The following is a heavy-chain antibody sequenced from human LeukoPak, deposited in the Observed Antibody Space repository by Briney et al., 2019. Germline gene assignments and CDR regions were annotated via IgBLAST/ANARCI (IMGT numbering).Heavy chain of an antibody. D-gene: IGHD3-10*01. CDR1: GYTFTSYD. Sequence: ASVKVSCKASGYTFTSYDINWVRQATGQGLEWMGWMNPNSGNTGYAQKFQGRVTITRNTSISTAYMELSSLRSEDTAVYYCARVLSYYYGSGSQWYFDYWGQGTLVTVSS. V-gene: IGHV1-8*03. CDR3: ARVLSYYYGSGSQWYFDY. CDR2: MNPNSGNT. J-gene: IGHJ4*02.